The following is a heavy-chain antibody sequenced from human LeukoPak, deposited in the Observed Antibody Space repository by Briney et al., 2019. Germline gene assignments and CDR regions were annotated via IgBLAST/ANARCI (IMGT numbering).Heavy chain of an antibody. CDR1: GYSISSGYY. D-gene: IGHD6-13*01. Sequence: SQTLPLTCTVSGYSISSGYYRGWIRQPPGKGLEWIGSIYHSGSTYYSPSLKSRVTISVDTSKNQFSLKLNSVTAADTAVYYCARGDYSSSWYEYNWFDPWGQGTLVTVSS. V-gene: IGHV4-38-2*02. J-gene: IGHJ5*02. CDR2: IYHSGST. CDR3: ARGDYSSSWYEYNWFDP.